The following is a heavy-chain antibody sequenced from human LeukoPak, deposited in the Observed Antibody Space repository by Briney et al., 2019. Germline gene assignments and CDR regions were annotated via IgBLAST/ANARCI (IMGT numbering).Heavy chain of an antibody. Sequence: GGSLRLSCAASGSTFSSYGMNWVRQAPGKGLEWVANIKQDGSEKYYVDSVKGRFTISRDNAKNSLYLQMNSLRADDTAVYYCARNAYDYVWGSYRYTGSDYWGQGTLVTVSS. D-gene: IGHD3-16*02. CDR1: GSTFSSYG. J-gene: IGHJ4*02. CDR3: ARNAYDYVWGSYRYTGSDY. V-gene: IGHV3-7*01. CDR2: IKQDGSEK.